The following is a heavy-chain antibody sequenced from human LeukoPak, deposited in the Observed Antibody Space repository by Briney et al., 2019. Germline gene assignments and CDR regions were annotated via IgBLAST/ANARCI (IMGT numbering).Heavy chain of an antibody. D-gene: IGHD1-14*01. CDR2: IKSDGSST. V-gene: IGHV3-74*01. CDR3: ASPERDD. CDR1: GFTFSSYE. J-gene: IGHJ4*02. Sequence: GGSLRLSCAASGFTFSSYEMNWVRQAPGKGLVWVSRIKSDGSSTYYADSVKGRFTISRDNAKNTLYLQMNSLRAEDTAVYYCASPERDDWGQGTLVTVSS.